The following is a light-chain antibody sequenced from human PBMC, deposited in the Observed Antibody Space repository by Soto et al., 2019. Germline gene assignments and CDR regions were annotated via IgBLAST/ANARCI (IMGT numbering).Light chain of an antibody. Sequence: QSVLTQPASVSGSPGQSITISCTGTSSDVGGYNSVSWYQQHPGKAPKLMIYDVSNRPSGVSNRFSGSKSGNTASLTISGLQAVVEADSSCSTDISSLHVFGPGTELTV. V-gene: IGLV2-14*03. J-gene: IGLJ1*01. CDR3: STDISSLHV. CDR2: DVS. CDR1: SSDVGGYNS.